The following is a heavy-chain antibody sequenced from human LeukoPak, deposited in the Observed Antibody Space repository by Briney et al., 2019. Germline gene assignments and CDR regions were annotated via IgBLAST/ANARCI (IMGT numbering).Heavy chain of an antibody. J-gene: IGHJ4*02. Sequence: PGGSLRLSCAASGFTFSSYAMHWVRQAPGKGLEWVAVISYDGSNKYYADSVKGRFTISRDNSKNTLYLQMNSLRAEDTAVYYCAKPRWSGGSGGFDYWGQGTLVTVSS. CDR1: GFTFSSYA. D-gene: IGHD3-3*01. CDR2: ISYDGSNK. CDR3: AKPRWSGGSGGFDY. V-gene: IGHV3-30-3*02.